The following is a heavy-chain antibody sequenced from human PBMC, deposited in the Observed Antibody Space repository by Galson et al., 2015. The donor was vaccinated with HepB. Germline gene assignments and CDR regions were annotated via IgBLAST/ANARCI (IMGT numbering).Heavy chain of an antibody. D-gene: IGHD6-25*01. CDR3: AAESYSSGCCKYDY. Sequence: SVKVSCKASGFTFSNSAVQWVRQARGQGLERIGWMVVGGGNTNYAQHFQGRVTITRDMSTSTAYMEVTSLRSEDTAVYYCAAESYSSGCCKYDYWGQGTLVTVSS. J-gene: IGHJ4*02. CDR1: GFTFSNSA. CDR2: MVVGGGNT. V-gene: IGHV1-58*01.